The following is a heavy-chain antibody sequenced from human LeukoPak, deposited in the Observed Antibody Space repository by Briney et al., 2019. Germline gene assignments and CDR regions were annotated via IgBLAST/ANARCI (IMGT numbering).Heavy chain of an antibody. CDR1: GGSISSGSYY. Sequence: PSETLSLTCTVSGGSISSGSYYWSWIRQPAGKGLEWIGRIYTSGSTNYNPSLKSRVTISVDTPKNQFSLKLSSVTAADTAVYYCARDRYSSGWYPYYFDYWGQGTLVTVSS. CDR2: IYTSGST. CDR3: ARDRYSSGWYPYYFDY. D-gene: IGHD6-19*01. V-gene: IGHV4-61*02. J-gene: IGHJ4*02.